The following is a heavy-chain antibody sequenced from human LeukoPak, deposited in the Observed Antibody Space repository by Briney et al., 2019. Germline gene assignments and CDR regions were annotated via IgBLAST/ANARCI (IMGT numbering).Heavy chain of an antibody. CDR1: GGSISDFY. J-gene: IGHJ3*02. CDR2: IYTSGSS. Sequence: SETLSLTCTVSGGSISDFYWSWIRQPPGKGLEWIGYIYTSGSSKYNPSLKGRVTISVDTSKNQFSLKLSSVTAADTAVYYCARGPIITIFGVAPRGFDIWGQGTMVTVSS. D-gene: IGHD3-3*01. V-gene: IGHV4-4*09. CDR3: ARGPIITIFGVAPRGFDI.